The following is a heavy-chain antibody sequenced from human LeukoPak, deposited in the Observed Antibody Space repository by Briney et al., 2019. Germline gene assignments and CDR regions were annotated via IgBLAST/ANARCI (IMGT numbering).Heavy chain of an antibody. Sequence: SQTLSLTCTVSGGSISSGDYYWSWIRQPPGKGLEWIGYIYYSGSTNYNPSLKSRVTISVDTSKNQFSLKLSSVTAADTAVYYCARGLWFGELSWFDPWGQGTLVTVSS. J-gene: IGHJ5*02. CDR1: GGSISSGDYY. V-gene: IGHV4-61*08. D-gene: IGHD3-10*01. CDR2: IYYSGST. CDR3: ARGLWFGELSWFDP.